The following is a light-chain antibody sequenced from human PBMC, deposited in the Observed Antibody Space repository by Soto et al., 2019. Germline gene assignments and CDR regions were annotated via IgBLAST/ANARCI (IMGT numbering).Light chain of an antibody. CDR2: GNT. CDR3: QPYDSSLSASYV. Sequence: QSVLTQPPSVSGAPGQRVTISCTGSSSNIGAGYEVHWYQHLPGKAPKLLIYGNTNRPSGVPDRFSGSKSGTSASLAITGLQAEDEADYYCQPYDSSLSASYVFGGGTQLTVL. V-gene: IGLV1-40*01. J-gene: IGLJ7*01. CDR1: SSNIGAGYE.